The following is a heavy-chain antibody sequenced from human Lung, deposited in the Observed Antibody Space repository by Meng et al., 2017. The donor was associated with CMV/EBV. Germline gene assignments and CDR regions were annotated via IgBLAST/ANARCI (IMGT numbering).Heavy chain of an antibody. Sequence: GESXKISXAASGLTFSSHSMNWVRQAPGKGLEWVSSISSSSSYIYYGDSVKGRFTISRDNAKNSLYLQMNSLRAEDTAVYYCARDGRGSRATRYVDYFDYWGQGTLVNVSS. CDR2: ISSSSSYI. D-gene: IGHD2-2*01. CDR1: GLTFSSHS. J-gene: IGHJ4*02. CDR3: ARDGRGSRATRYVDYFDY. V-gene: IGHV3-21*01.